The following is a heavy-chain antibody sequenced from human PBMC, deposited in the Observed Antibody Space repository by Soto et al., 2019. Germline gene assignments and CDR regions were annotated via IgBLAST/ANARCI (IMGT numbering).Heavy chain of an antibody. V-gene: IGHV1-2*02. J-gene: IGHJ4*02. Sequence: ASVKVSCKASGYMFTGYYMHWVRQAPGQGLEWMGWINPDSGGTNYQQKFQGRVTMTRDTSISTAYLELSSLRSDDTAVYYCTRQVAKFNFDCWGQGTLVTVS. D-gene: IGHD5-12*01. CDR3: TRQVAKFNFDC. CDR1: GYMFTGYY. CDR2: INPDSGGT.